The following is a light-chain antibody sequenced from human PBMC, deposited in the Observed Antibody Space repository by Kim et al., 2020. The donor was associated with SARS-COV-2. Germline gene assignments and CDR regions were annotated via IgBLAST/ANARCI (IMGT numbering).Light chain of an antibody. V-gene: IGKV4-1*01. CDR3: QQYYSTPVT. J-gene: IGKJ2*01. CDR1: QSVLYSSNNKSY. Sequence: SATINCKSSQSVLYSSNNKSYLAWYQQKPGQPPKLLIYRASTRESGVPDRFSGSGSGTDFTLTISSLQAEDVAVYYCQQYYSTPVTFGQGTKLEI. CDR2: RAS.